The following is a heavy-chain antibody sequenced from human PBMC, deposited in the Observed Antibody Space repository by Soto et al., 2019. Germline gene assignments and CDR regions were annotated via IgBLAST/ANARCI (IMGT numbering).Heavy chain of an antibody. CDR2: IYWNDDK. V-gene: IGHV2-5*01. J-gene: IGHJ5*02. Sequence: SGPTLVNPTHTLTLTCTFSGFSLSTSGVGVGWIRQPPGKALECLAVIYWNDDKRYSPSLKSRLSITKDTSKNLVVLSMTNMGPVDTATYYCAHRRGGYDHWGQGTLVTVSS. CDR3: AHRRGGYDH. D-gene: IGHD5-12*01. CDR1: GFSLSTSGVG.